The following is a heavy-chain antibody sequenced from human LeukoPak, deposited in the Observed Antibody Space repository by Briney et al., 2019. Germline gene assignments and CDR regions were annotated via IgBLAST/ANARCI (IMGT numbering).Heavy chain of an antibody. CDR3: ARVGYSSGRYVSPGRNYYYYYMDV. V-gene: IGHV1-69*13. Sequence: ASVKVSCKASGGTFSSYAISWVRQAPGQGLEWMGGIIPIFGTANYAQKFQGRVTITADESTSTAYMELSSLRSEDTAVYYCARVGYSSGRYVSPGRNYYYYYMDVWGIGTTVTVSS. D-gene: IGHD6-19*01. J-gene: IGHJ6*03. CDR1: GGTFSSYA. CDR2: IIPIFGTA.